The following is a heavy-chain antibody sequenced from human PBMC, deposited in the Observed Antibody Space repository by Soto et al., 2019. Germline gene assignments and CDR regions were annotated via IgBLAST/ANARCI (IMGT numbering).Heavy chain of an antibody. CDR1: GCTFSSYG. Sequence: QVQLVESGGGVVQPGRSLRLSCAASGCTFSSYGMHWVRQAPGKGLEWVAVISYDGSNKYYADSVKGRFTISRDNSKNTLYLQMNRLRAEETAVYYCAKERRGYCSGGSCPGAFDIWGQGTMVTVSS. J-gene: IGHJ3*02. D-gene: IGHD2-15*01. V-gene: IGHV3-30*18. CDR3: AKERRGYCSGGSCPGAFDI. CDR2: ISYDGSNK.